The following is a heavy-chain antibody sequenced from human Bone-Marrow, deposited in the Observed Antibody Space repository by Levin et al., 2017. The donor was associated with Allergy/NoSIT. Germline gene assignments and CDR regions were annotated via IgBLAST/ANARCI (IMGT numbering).Heavy chain of an antibody. Sequence: QSGGSLRLSCAASGFAFRNYAMHWVRQAPGKGLEWVAVISDDGSSEHYAESVRGRFTISRDNSKNTLYLQMNSLRVGDTAVYFCAKVPRSNSWYFFYYGMAVWGQGTTVTVSS. CDR2: ISDDGSSE. CDR1: GFAFRNYA. CDR3: AKVPRSNSWYFFYYGMAV. V-gene: IGHV3-30*18. J-gene: IGHJ6*02. D-gene: IGHD6-13*01.